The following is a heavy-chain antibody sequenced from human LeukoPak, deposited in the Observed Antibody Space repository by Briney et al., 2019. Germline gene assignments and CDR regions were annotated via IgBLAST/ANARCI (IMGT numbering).Heavy chain of an antibody. CDR1: GGSFSGYY. CDR2: INHSGGT. D-gene: IGHD6-13*01. Sequence: SETLSLTCAVYGGSFSGYYWSWIRQPPGKGLEWIGEINHSGGTNYNPSLKSRVTISVDTSKNQFSLKLSSVTAADTAVYYCARVSTSLAAAVDYWGQRTLVTVSS. J-gene: IGHJ4*02. CDR3: ARVSTSLAAAVDY. V-gene: IGHV4-34*01.